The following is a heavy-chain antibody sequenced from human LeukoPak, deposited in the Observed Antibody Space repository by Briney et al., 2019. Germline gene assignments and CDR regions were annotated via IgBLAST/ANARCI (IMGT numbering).Heavy chain of an antibody. V-gene: IGHV3-48*02. CDR2: ISSSSSPI. J-gene: IGHJ4*02. CDR1: GFTFSSYS. D-gene: IGHD2-15*01. CDR3: ARKCSGGSCWFDY. Sequence: GGSLRLSCAASGFTFSSYSMNWVRQAPGKGLEWVSYISSSSSPIYYGDSVKGRFTISRDNVKNSLYLQMNSLRDEDTAVYYCARKCSGGSCWFDYWGQGTLVTASS.